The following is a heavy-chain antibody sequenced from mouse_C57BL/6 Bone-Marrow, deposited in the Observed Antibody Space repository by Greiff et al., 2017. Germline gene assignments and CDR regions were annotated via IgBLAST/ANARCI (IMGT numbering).Heavy chain of an antibody. V-gene: IGHV1-20*01. Sequence: VQLKESGPELVKPGDSVKISCKASGYSFTGYFMNWVMQSHGKSLEWIGRINPYNGDTFYNQKFKGKATLTVDKSSSTAHMELRSLTSEDSAVYYCAMRTYDGYFDYWGQGTTLTVSS. CDR3: AMRTYDGYFDY. J-gene: IGHJ2*01. D-gene: IGHD2-3*01. CDR1: GYSFTGYF. CDR2: INPYNGDT.